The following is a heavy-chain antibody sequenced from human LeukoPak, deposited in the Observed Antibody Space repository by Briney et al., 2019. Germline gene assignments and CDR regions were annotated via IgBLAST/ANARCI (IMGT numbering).Heavy chain of an antibody. CDR1: GGSISNYY. CDR2: IYYSGST. V-gene: IGHV4-59*01. CDR3: ARGDGYNSVHDY. J-gene: IGHJ4*02. Sequence: NPSETLSLTCTVSGGSISNYYWSWIRQPPGKGLEWIAYIYYSGSTNYNPSLKSRVTISVDTSKKHFSLKLSSVTAADTAVYYCARGDGYNSVHDYWGQGTLVTVSS. D-gene: IGHD5-24*01.